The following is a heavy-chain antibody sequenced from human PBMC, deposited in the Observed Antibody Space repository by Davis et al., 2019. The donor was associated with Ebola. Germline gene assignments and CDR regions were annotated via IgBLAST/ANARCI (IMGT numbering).Heavy chain of an antibody. CDR3: ARAFGGYCSTSCYTGPGAFDI. Sequence: ASVKVSCKASGYTFTGYYMHWVRQAPGQGLEWMGWINPNSGGTNYAQKFQGWVTMTRDTSISTAYMELSRLRSDDTAVYYCARAFGGYCSTSCYTGPGAFDIWGQGTMVTVSS. D-gene: IGHD2-2*02. CDR2: INPNSGGT. J-gene: IGHJ3*02. CDR1: GYTFTGYY. V-gene: IGHV1-2*04.